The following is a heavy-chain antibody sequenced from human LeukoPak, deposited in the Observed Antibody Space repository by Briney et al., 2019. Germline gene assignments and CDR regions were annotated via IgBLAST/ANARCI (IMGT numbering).Heavy chain of an antibody. J-gene: IGHJ6*03. CDR2: IFYSGST. D-gene: IGHD1-26*01. V-gene: IGHV4-59*01. Sequence: PSETLSLTCTVSGGSISSYYWSWIRQPPGKGLEWIGYIFYSGSTNYNPSLKSRVSISVDTSKNQFSLKLSSVTAADTAVYYCARVALWELPPRVDYYYYYMDVWGKGTTVTVSS. CDR1: GGSISSYY. CDR3: ARVALWELPPRVDYYYYYMDV.